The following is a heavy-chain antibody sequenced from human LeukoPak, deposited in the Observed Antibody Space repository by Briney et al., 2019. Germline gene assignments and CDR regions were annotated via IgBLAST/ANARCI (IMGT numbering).Heavy chain of an antibody. V-gene: IGHV6-1*01. CDR1: GDSVSSNSAA. J-gene: IGHJ5*02. CDR3: ARDVGPVCCRQQLDP. Sequence: SQTLSLTCAISGDSVSSNSAAWNWIRQSPSRGLEWLGRTYYRSKWYNDYAVSVRSRITINPDTSKNRFSLQLNSVTPEDTAVYYCARDVGPVCCRQQLDPWGQGTLVTVSS. CDR2: TYYRSKWYN. D-gene: IGHD6-13*01.